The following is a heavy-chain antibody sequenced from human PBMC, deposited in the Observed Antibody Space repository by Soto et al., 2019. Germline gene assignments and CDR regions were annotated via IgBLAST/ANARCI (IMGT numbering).Heavy chain of an antibody. CDR3: AREPSPYDSFYYDGMDV. Sequence: QVQLVQSGAEVKKPGASVKVSCKASGYTFTSYGISWVRQAPGQGLEWMGWISAYNGNTNYAQKLQGRVTMTTDTPTSTAYMERRSLRSDDTAVYYCAREPSPYDSFYYDGMDVWGQGTTVTVSS. D-gene: IGHD3-9*01. CDR2: ISAYNGNT. V-gene: IGHV1-18*01. CDR1: GYTFTSYG. J-gene: IGHJ6*02.